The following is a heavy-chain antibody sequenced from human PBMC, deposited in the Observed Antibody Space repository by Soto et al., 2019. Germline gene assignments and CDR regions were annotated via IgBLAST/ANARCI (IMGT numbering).Heavy chain of an antibody. CDR2: INPSGGST. J-gene: IGHJ6*02. CDR1: GYTFTSYY. CDR3: AREIGGSFTGVYDILTGPQYYYYGMDV. V-gene: IGHV1-46*01. Sequence: ASVKVSCKASGYTFTSYYMHWVRQAPGQGLEWMGIINPSGGSTSYAQKFQGRVTMTRDTSTSTVYMELSSLRSEDTAVYYCAREIGGSFTGVYDILTGPQYYYYGMDVWGQGTTVTVSS. D-gene: IGHD3-9*01.